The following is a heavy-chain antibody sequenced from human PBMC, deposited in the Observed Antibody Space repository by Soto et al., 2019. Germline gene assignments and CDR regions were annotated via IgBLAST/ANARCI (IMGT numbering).Heavy chain of an antibody. CDR1: GYIFSSYY. CDR3: SRVDPGETRPFDH. CDR2: INPFDGSR. V-gene: IGHV1-46*03. D-gene: IGHD6-6*01. J-gene: IGHJ4*01. Sequence: GASVKVSCKASGYIFSSYYIHWVRQAPGQGLEWMGWINPFDGSRMFAQSFQGRVTMTRDTSTSTVYMEVSSLRSEDTAVYYCSRVDPGETRPFDHWG.